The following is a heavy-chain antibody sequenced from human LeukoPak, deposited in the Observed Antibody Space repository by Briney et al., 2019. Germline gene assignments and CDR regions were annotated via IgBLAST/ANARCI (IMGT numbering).Heavy chain of an antibody. V-gene: IGHV4-61*02. CDR2: IYTSGST. D-gene: IGHD4-11*01. J-gene: IGHJ3*01. CDR1: GGSITSGSYY. CDR3: ARDHGTVALDSFHF. Sequence: PSQTLSLTCTVSGGSITSGSYYWGWIRQPAGKGLEWFGRIYTSGSTNYNPSLKSRVTISVDTSKNQFSLKLTSETAADTAVYFCARDHGTVALDSFHFWGQGTMVTVSS.